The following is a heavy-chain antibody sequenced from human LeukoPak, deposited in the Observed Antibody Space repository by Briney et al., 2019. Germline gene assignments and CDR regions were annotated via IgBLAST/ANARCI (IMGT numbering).Heavy chain of an antibody. Sequence: ASVKVSCKASGYTXTDYYMHWVRQAPGQGLEWMGWINPNSGGTNYAQNFQGRVTMTRDTSISTAYIELSRLTSDDTAVYYCARDAARTTAPDDYWGQGTLVTVSS. CDR3: ARDAARTTAPDDY. J-gene: IGHJ4*02. CDR2: INPNSGGT. D-gene: IGHD1-1*01. V-gene: IGHV1-2*02. CDR1: GYTXTDYY.